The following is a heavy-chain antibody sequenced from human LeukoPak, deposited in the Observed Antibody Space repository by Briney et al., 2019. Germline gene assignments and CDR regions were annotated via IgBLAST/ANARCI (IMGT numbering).Heavy chain of an antibody. J-gene: IGHJ6*02. CDR2: IRHDGSDK. V-gene: IGHV3-7*03. CDR3: ARRITIAAAGWGYGMDV. CDR1: GFTFSNHW. Sequence: PGGSLRLSCAASGFTFSNHWMSWVRQAPGRGLEWVANIRHDGSDKKYVDSVKGRFTISRDNAENLLFLQMNSLRAEDTAVYYCARRITIAAAGWGYGMDVWGQGTTVTVSS. D-gene: IGHD6-13*01.